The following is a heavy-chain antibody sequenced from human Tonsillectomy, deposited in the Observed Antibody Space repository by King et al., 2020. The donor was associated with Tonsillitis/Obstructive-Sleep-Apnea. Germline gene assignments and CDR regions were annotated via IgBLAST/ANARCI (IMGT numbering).Heavy chain of an antibody. Sequence: VQLQQWGASLLKPSETLSLTCAVYGGSFSGYYWNWIRQPPGKGLEWIGEIDHSGSTNYNPSLKSRVAISVDTSTNQFSLKLTSVTAADTAVYYCAGDFDSLAYWGQGTLVPVPS. CDR2: IDHSGST. V-gene: IGHV4-34*01. CDR3: AGDFDSLAY. D-gene: IGHD2-15*01. J-gene: IGHJ4*02. CDR1: GGSFSGYY.